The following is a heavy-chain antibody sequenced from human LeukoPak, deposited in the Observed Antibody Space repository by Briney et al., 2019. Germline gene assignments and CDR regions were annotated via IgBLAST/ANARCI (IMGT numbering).Heavy chain of an antibody. J-gene: IGHJ4*02. D-gene: IGHD2-8*01. CDR2: INGGNGYT. CDR3: ARYINGAFDY. V-gene: IGHV1-3*01. CDR1: GYTFANYG. Sequence: GASVKVSCKAPGYTFANYGVHWVRHAPGQRLEWMGWINGGNGYTKYSQKFQGRVTITGDTSASTAYMELSSLRSEDTAVYYCARYINGAFDYWGQGTLVTVSS.